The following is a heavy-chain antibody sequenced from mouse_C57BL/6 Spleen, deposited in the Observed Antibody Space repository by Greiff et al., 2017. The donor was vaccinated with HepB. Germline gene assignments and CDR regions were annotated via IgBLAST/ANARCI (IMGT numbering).Heavy chain of an antibody. CDR2: ISDGGSYT. D-gene: IGHD1-1*01. CDR3: ARPSTVVATDYFDY. V-gene: IGHV5-4*03. J-gene: IGHJ2*01. CDR1: GFTFSSYA. Sequence: EVKLVESGGGLVKPGGSLKLSCAASGFTFSSYAMSWVRQTPEKRLEWVATISDGGSYTYYPDNVKGRFTISRDNAKNNLYLQMSHLKSEDTAMYYCARPSTVVATDYFDYWGQGTTLTVSS.